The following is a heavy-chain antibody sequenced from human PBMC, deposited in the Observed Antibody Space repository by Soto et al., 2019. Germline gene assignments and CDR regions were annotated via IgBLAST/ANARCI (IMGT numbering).Heavy chain of an antibody. CDR1: GFTLTRYA. D-gene: IGHD3-10*01. CDR3: TKDRYYGDSGY. Sequence: EVQLLESGGGLVQPGGSLRLSCAGSGFTLTRYAMNWVRQAPGKGLEWVSTISSSGGKTYYADSVKGRFTISRDSSKNTLYLQMNSLGAEDTAVYYCTKDRYYGDSGYWDQGTLVTVSS. J-gene: IGHJ4*02. CDR2: ISSSGGKT. V-gene: IGHV3-23*01.